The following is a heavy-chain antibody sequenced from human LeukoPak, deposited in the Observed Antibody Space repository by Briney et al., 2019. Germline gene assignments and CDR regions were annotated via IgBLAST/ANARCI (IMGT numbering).Heavy chain of an antibody. CDR2: INPNSGGT. D-gene: IGHD1-26*01. CDR3: AKGVSSGSYSAFDY. CDR1: GYTFTGYY. V-gene: IGHV1-2*04. J-gene: IGHJ4*02. Sequence: ASVKVSCKASGYTFTGYYMHWVRQAPGQGLEWMGWINPNSGGTNYAQKFQGWVTMTRDTSISTAYMELSRLRSEDTAVYYCAKGVSSGSYSAFDYWGQGTLVTVSS.